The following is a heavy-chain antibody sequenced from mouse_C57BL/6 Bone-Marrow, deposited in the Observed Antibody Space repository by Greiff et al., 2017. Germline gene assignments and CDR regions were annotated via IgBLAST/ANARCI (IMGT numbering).Heavy chain of an antibody. CDR3: AREIDYSYGSRGY. J-gene: IGHJ2*01. CDR1: GYTFTSYG. D-gene: IGHD1-1*01. CDR2: IYPRSGYT. V-gene: IGHV1-81*01. Sequence: QVQLQQSGAELARPGASVKLSCKASGYTFTSYGISWVKQRTGQGLEWIGEIYPRSGYTYYNEKFKGKATLTADKSSSTAYMQLRSLTSEDSAVDFCAREIDYSYGSRGYWGQGTTLTVSS.